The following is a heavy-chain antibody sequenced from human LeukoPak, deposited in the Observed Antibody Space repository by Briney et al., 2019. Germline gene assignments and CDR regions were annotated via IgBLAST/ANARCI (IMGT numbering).Heavy chain of an antibody. Sequence: GGSLRLSCAASGFTFSSYWMSWVRQAPGKGLEWVAFIRYDGSNKYYADSVKGRFTISRDNSKNTLYLQMNSLRAEDTAVYYCAKGLTRYCSGGSCYFDYWGQGTLVTVSS. D-gene: IGHD2-15*01. J-gene: IGHJ4*02. V-gene: IGHV3-30*02. CDR3: AKGLTRYCSGGSCYFDY. CDR1: GFTFSSYW. CDR2: IRYDGSNK.